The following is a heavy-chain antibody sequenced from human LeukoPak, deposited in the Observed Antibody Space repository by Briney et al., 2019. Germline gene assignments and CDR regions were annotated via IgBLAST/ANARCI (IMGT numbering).Heavy chain of an antibody. V-gene: IGHV4-30-2*01. CDR1: GGSISSGSYY. J-gene: IGHJ4*02. Sequence: SQTLSLTCTVSGGSISSGSYYWSWIRQPAGKGLEWIGYIYHSGSIYYNPSLKSRVTISVDRSKNQFSLKLSSVTAADTAVYYCARRSPYEYGDYCDYWGLGTRVTVSS. D-gene: IGHD5-12*01. CDR2: IYHSGSI. CDR3: ARRSPYEYGDYCDY.